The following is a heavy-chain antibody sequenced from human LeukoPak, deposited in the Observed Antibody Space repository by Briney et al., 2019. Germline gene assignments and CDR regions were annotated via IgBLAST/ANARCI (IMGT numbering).Heavy chain of an antibody. CDR3: ATSPPGIDYYYGMDV. CDR2: ISAYNGNT. J-gene: IGHJ6*02. V-gene: IGHV1-18*04. CDR1: GYTFTSYG. Sequence: ASVKVSRKASGYTFTSYGISWVRQAPGQGLEWMGWISAYNGNTNYAQKLQGRVTMTTDTSTSTAYMELRSLRSDDTAVYYCATSPPGIDYYYGMDVWGQGTTVTVSS. D-gene: IGHD1-1*01.